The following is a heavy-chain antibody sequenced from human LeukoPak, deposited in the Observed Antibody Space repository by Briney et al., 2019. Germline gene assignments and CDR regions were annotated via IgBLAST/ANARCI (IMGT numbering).Heavy chain of an antibody. CDR1: GYTLTELS. J-gene: IGHJ4*02. V-gene: IGHV1-24*01. CDR3: ATGGPHSSGWYWVY. Sequence: ASVKVSCKVSGYTLTELSMHWVRQAPGKGLEWMGGFDPEDGETIYAQKFQGRVTMTEDTSTDTAYVELSSLRSEDTAVYYCATGGPHSSGWYWVYWGQGTLVTVSS. D-gene: IGHD6-19*01. CDR2: FDPEDGET.